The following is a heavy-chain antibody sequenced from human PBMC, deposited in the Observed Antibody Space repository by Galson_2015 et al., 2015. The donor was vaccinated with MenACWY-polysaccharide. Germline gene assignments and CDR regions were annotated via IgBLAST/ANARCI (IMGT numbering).Heavy chain of an antibody. V-gene: IGHV3-23*01. Sequence: SLRLSCAASGFMFSSYAMHWVRQAPGKGLEWVSIISGGGGTTYYADSVKGRFTISRDNSKDTLYLQMNSLRAEDTAIYYCAKGASGSYYPFDYWGRGTLVTVSS. D-gene: IGHD3-10*01. J-gene: IGHJ4*02. CDR1: GFMFSSYA. CDR3: AKGASGSYYPFDY. CDR2: ISGGGGTT.